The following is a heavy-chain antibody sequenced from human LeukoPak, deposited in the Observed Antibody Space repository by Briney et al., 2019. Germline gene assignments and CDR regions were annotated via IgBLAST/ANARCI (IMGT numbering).Heavy chain of an antibody. D-gene: IGHD6-13*01. CDR3: ARVRIAAAGPPNWFDP. V-gene: IGHV4-59*01. Sequence: SETLFLTCTVSGGSISSYYWSWIRQPPGKGLEWIGYIYYSGSTNYNPSLKSRVTISVDTSKNQFSLKLSSVTAADTAVYYCARVRIAAAGPPNWFDPWGQGTLVTVSS. CDR1: GGSISSYY. J-gene: IGHJ5*02. CDR2: IYYSGST.